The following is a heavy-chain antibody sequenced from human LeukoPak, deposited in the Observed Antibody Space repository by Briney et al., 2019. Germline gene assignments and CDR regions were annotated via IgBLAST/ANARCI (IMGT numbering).Heavy chain of an antibody. V-gene: IGHV4-34*01. J-gene: IGHJ4*02. CDR3: ARDRDGTYGGYFDY. Sequence: SETLSLTCAVYGGSFSGYYWSWIRQPPGKGLEWIGEINHSGSTNYNHSLKSRVTISVDTSKNQFSLKLTSVTAADTAVYYCARDRDGTYGGYFDYWGQGTLVTVSS. D-gene: IGHD1-26*01. CDR2: INHSGST. CDR1: GGSFSGYY.